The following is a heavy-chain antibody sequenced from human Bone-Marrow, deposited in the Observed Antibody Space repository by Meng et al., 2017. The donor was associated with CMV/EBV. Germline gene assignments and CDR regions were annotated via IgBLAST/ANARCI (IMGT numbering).Heavy chain of an antibody. V-gene: IGHV3-23*03. CDR2: IYTGNGGT. CDR3: AKGSKWYDT. Sequence: GESLKISCAASGFTFSSYAMTWVRQAPGKGLEWASVIYTGNGGTFYADSVKGLFTISRHDSQNTVYILMNGPRAEDQAVYYCAKGSKWYDTWGQGTLVTVYS. J-gene: IGHJ5*02. CDR1: GFTFSSYA.